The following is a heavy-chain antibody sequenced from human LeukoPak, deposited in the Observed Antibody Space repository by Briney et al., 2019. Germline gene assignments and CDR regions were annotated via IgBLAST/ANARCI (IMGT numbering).Heavy chain of an antibody. CDR2: ISGSGNT. J-gene: IGHJ3*02. CDR3: AKPYSSSWYEPFDI. Sequence: GGSLRLSCAASGFTFSSYAMSWVRQAPGKGLEWVSVISGSGNTYYADSVKGRFTISRDNSKNTLYLQLNSLRAEDTAVYYCAKPYSSSWYEPFDIWGQGTMVTVSS. CDR1: GFTFSSYA. D-gene: IGHD6-13*01. V-gene: IGHV3-23*01.